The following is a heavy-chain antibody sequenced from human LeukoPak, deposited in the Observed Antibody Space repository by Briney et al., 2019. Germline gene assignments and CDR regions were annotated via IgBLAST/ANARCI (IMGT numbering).Heavy chain of an antibody. CDR1: GDTVSSNSVA. CDR3: ARGGDDAPLDY. Sequence: SQTLSLTCAISGDTVSSNSVAWNWIRQSPSRGIVWLGRTYYRSKWCKDYAVSVKSRITINPDTSKNQFSLQLNSVTPGDTAVYYWARGGDDAPLDYWGQGTLVTVSS. D-gene: IGHD5-12*01. CDR2: TYYRSKWCK. J-gene: IGHJ4*02. V-gene: IGHV6-1*01.